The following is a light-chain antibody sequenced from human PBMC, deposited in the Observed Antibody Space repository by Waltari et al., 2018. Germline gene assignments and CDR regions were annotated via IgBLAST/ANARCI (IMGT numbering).Light chain of an antibody. J-gene: IGLJ2*01. CDR3: QVWDSSRHHVI. V-gene: IGLV3-21*04. CDR1: DIGARS. CDR2: YDT. Sequence: SYILTQPPSVSVAPGQTARITCGVDDIGARSVHWCQQRPGQAPVLVIYYDTDRPSGIPDRFSGSHFGNTATLTISRIEAGDEADYYCQVWDSSRHHVIFGGGTRLTVL.